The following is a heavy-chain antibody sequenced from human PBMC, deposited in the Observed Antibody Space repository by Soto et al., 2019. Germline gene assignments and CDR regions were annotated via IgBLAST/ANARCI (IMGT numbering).Heavy chain of an antibody. CDR1: GRCFSGYY. CDR2: INHSGST. CDR3: ARERALLLWFGELINRFDP. J-gene: IGHJ5*02. Sequence: SEPLSLTFTFYGRCFSGYYWSGMRQPPGTGLEWIGEINHSGSTNYNPSLKSRVTISVDTSKNQFSLKLSSVTAADTAVYYCARERALLLWFGELINRFDPWGQGTLVTVS. D-gene: IGHD3-10*01. V-gene: IGHV4-34*01.